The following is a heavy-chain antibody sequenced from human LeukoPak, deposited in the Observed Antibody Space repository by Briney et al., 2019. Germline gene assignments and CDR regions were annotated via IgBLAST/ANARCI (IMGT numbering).Heavy chain of an antibody. CDR1: GFRLSDYY. D-gene: IGHD3/OR15-3a*01. V-gene: IGHV3-66*03. Sequence: GGSLRLSCAVSGFRLSDYYMSWVRQAPGKGLEWVGLIRDSGEAFYADFARGRFAISRDESENTLYLQMNSLRVEDTAAYFCARDRAANQDWVEFDPWGQGTPVIVSS. CDR3: ARDRAANQDWVEFDP. CDR2: IRDSGEA. J-gene: IGHJ5*02.